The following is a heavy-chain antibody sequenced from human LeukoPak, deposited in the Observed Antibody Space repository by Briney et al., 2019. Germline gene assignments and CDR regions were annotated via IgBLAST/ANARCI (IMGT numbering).Heavy chain of an antibody. D-gene: IGHD3-10*01. CDR3: ASNTLLWFGELFYGAFDI. V-gene: IGHV4-59*08. CDR2: IYYSGST. J-gene: IGHJ3*02. CDR1: GGSISSYY. Sequence: SETLSLTCTVSGGSISSYYWSWIRQPPGKGLEWIGYIYYSGSTNYNPSLKSRVTISVDTSKNQFSLKLSSVTAADTAVYYCASNTLLWFGELFYGAFDIWGQGTMVTVSS.